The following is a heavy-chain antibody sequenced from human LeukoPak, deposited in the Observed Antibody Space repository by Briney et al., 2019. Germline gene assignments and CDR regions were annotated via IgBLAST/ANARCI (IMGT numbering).Heavy chain of an antibody. Sequence: GGSLRLSCAASGFTFSNAWMSWVRQAPGKGLEWVGRIKSKTDGGTTDYAAPVKGRFTISRDDSKNTLYLQMSSLKTEDTAVYYCTTGESGSGQIAYGDYGAYFDYWGQGTLVTVSS. CDR2: IKSKTDGGTT. CDR1: GFTFSNAW. D-gene: IGHD4-17*01. CDR3: TTGESGSGQIAYGDYGAYFDY. J-gene: IGHJ4*02. V-gene: IGHV3-15*01.